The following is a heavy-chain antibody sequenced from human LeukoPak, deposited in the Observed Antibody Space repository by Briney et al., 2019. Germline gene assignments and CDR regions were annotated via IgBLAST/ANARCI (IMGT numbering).Heavy chain of an antibody. V-gene: IGHV3-11*01. CDR2: ISSSGSTI. Sequence: KPGGSLRLSCAASGFTSSDYYMSWIRQAPGKGLEWVSYISSSGSTIYYADSVKGRFTISRDNAKNSLYLQMNSLRAEDTAVYYCARDGFRYYDILTGYFDYWGQGTLVTVSS. D-gene: IGHD3-9*01. J-gene: IGHJ4*02. CDR1: GFTSSDYY. CDR3: ARDGFRYYDILTGYFDY.